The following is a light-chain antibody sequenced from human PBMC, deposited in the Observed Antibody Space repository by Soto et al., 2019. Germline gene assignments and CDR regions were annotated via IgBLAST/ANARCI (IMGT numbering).Light chain of an antibody. CDR3: AAWDDSLNGVV. CDR2: SNN. V-gene: IGLV1-44*01. J-gene: IGLJ2*01. Sequence: QSVLTQPPSASGTPGQRVTISCSGSSSNIGSKTVNWYQQLPGTAPKLLIYSNNQRPSGVPDRFSGSKSGTSASLAISGLQSEDEADYYCAAWDDSLNGVVFGGGTKRTV. CDR1: SSNIGSKT.